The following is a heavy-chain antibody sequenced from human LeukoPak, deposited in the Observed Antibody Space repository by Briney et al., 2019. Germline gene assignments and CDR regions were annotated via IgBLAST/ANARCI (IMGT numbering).Heavy chain of an antibody. J-gene: IGHJ6*03. CDR2: IDPSGSTT. V-gene: IGHV1-46*03. Sequence: ASVKVSCKTSGYTFSMYYMNWVRQAPGQGLEWMGIIDPSGSTTSYAPKFQGRLTMTRDTSTSTDYMELTGLTSEDTAVYYCARPPRPFYYYYMAIWGTGTTVTVSS. CDR1: GYTFSMYY. CDR3: ARPPRPFYYYYMAI.